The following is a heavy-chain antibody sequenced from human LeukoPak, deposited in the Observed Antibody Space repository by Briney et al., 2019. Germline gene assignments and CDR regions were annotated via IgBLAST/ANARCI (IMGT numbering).Heavy chain of an antibody. CDR1: GFTFSSYS. D-gene: IGHD6-13*01. CDR3: ARDRSIAAAGTVFGY. J-gene: IGHJ4*02. CDR2: ISSSSSYI. Sequence: GGSLRLSCAASGFTFSSYSMNWVRQAPGKGLGWVSSISSSSSYIYYADSVKGRFTISRDNAKNSLYLQMNSLRAEDTAVYYCARDRSIAAAGTVFGYWGQGTLVTVSS. V-gene: IGHV3-21*01.